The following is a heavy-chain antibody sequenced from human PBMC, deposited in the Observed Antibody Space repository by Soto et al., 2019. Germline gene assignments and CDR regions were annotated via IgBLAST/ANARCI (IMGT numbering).Heavy chain of an antibody. Sequence: GGSLRFSCAASGFTFSSYAMHWVRQAPGKGLEYVSAISSNGGSTYYANSVKGRFTISRDNSKNTLYLQMGSLRAEDMAVYYCARAYPEGMTTVTPGGDYWGQGTLVTVSS. CDR2: ISSNGGST. J-gene: IGHJ4*02. V-gene: IGHV3-64*01. CDR3: ARAYPEGMTTVTPGGDY. D-gene: IGHD4-17*01. CDR1: GFTFSSYA.